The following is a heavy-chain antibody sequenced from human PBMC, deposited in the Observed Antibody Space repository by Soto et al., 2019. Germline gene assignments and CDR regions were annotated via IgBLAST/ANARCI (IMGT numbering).Heavy chain of an antibody. CDR2: ISYDGSNQ. V-gene: IGHV3-30*18. CDR1: GFTFNIYG. CDR3: AKDQASGQGSFDS. J-gene: IGHJ4*02. Sequence: AGGSLRLSCAASGFTFNIYGMHWVRQAPDKGLEWVALISYDGSNQYYADSVKGRLTISRDNSKNTLFLQMNSLRADDTAVYYCAKDQASGQGSFDSWGQG.